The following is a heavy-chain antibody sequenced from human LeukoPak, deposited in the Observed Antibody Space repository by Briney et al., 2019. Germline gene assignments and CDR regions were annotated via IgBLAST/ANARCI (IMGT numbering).Heavy chain of an antibody. CDR3: ASNFYYDTSGYYYGGDF. Sequence: ASVKVSCKASGGTFSSYAISWVRQAPGQGLEWMGGIIPIFGTANYAQKFQGRVTITADESTSTVYMELSSLRSEDTAVYYCASNFYYDTSGYYYGGDFWGQGTLVTVSS. CDR1: GGTFSSYA. CDR2: IIPIFGTA. J-gene: IGHJ4*02. V-gene: IGHV1-69*13. D-gene: IGHD3-22*01.